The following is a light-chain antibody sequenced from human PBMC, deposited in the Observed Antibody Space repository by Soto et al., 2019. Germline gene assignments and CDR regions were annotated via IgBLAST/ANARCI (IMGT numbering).Light chain of an antibody. Sequence: DIQMTQSPSTLSASVGDRVTITCRASQSISSWLAWYQQKPGKAPKLLIYDASSLESGVPSRFSGSGSGTEFPLTISSLQPDAFATYYCQQYNSYSGGTFGQGTKVEIK. J-gene: IGKJ1*01. CDR2: DAS. CDR1: QSISSW. CDR3: QQYNSYSGGT. V-gene: IGKV1-5*01.